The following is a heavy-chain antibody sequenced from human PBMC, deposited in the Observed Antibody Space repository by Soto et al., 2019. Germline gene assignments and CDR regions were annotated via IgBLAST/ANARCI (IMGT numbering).Heavy chain of an antibody. CDR3: ARDFSPLAYYFDY. J-gene: IGHJ4*02. CDR1: GYRFTNHG. CDR2: ISGNDGKT. Sequence: GASVKVSCKASGYRFTNHGISWVRQAPGQGLEWMGWISGNDGKTKYARKFQGRVTMTTDTSTSTAYMEMNSLRHDETAVYYCARDFSPLAYYFDYWGQGTLVTVSS. V-gene: IGHV1-18*01.